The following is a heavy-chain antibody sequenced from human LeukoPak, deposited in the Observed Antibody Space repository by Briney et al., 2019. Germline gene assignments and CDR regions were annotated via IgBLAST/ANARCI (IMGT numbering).Heavy chain of an antibody. CDR3: ARIRGPRDYYFDY. CDR1: GGSISSSTYY. V-gene: IGHV4-39*01. CDR2: IYYSGST. J-gene: IGHJ4*02. Sequence: SETLSLTCTVSGGSISSSTYYWGWIRQPPGKGLEWIGSIYYSGSTHYNPSLKSRVTISVGTSKNQFSLKLSSVTAADTAVYYCARIRGPRDYYFDYWGQGTLVTVSP. D-gene: IGHD3-10*01.